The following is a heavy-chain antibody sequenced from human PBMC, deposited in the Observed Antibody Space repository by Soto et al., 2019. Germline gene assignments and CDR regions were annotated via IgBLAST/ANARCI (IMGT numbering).Heavy chain of an antibody. V-gene: IGHV4-59*01. J-gene: IGHJ6*02. D-gene: IGHD5-12*01. CDR2: IYYSGST. Sequence: SETLSLTCTVSGGSISSYYWSWIRQPPGKGLEWIGYIYYSGSTNYNPSLKSRVTISVDTSKNQFSLKLSSVTAADTAVYYCARVIRDGYNHYYYYGMDVWGQGTTVTVSS. CDR3: ARVIRDGYNHYYYYGMDV. CDR1: GGSISSYY.